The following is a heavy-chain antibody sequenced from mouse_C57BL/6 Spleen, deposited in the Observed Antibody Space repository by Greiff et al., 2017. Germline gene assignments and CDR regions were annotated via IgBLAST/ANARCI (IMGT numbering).Heavy chain of an antibody. CDR1: GFTFSDYG. CDR3: ARRYYGSSGYAMDY. D-gene: IGHD1-1*01. V-gene: IGHV5-17*01. Sequence: VQLVESGGGLVKPGGSLKLSCAASGFTFSDYGMHWVRQAPEKGLEWVAYISSGSSTIYYADTVKGRFTISSDNANNTLFLQMTSLRSEDTAMYYCARRYYGSSGYAMDYWGQGTSVTVSS. J-gene: IGHJ4*01. CDR2: ISSGSSTI.